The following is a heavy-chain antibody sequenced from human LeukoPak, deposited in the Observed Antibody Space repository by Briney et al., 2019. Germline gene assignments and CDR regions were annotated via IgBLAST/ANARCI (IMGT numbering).Heavy chain of an antibody. CDR1: GFTFSSYS. J-gene: IGHJ5*02. V-gene: IGHV3-21*01. CDR2: ISSSSSYI. D-gene: IGHD6-13*01. Sequence: GGSLRLSCAASGFTFSSYSMNWVRQAPGKGLEWVSSISSSSSYIYYADSVKGRFTISRDNAKNSLYLQMNSLRAEDTAVYYCARVRSWYNWFDPWGQGTLVTVSS. CDR3: ARVRSWYNWFDP.